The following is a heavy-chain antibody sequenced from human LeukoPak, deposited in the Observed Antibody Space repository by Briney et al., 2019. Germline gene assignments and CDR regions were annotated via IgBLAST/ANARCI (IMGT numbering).Heavy chain of an antibody. J-gene: IGHJ3*02. CDR2: INSDGSST. D-gene: IGHD3-3*01. CDR1: EFTFSNYW. V-gene: IGHV3-74*01. Sequence: PGGSLRLSCAGSEFTFSNYWMHWVRQAPGKRLVWVSRINSDGSSTSYADSVKGRFTISRDNAKNTLYLQMNSLRVEDTAVYYCARGFTIFGVVNDGFDIWGQGTTVTVSS. CDR3: ARGFTIFGVVNDGFDI.